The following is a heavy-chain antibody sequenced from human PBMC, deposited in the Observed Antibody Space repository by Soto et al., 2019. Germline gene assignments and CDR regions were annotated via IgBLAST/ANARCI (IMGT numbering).Heavy chain of an antibody. CDR2: IYYSGST. D-gene: IGHD3-10*01. V-gene: IGHV4-30-4*01. CDR3: ARVRGRRYGMDV. CDR1: GGSISSGDYY. Sequence: QVQLQESGPGLVKPSQTLSLTCTVSGGSISSGDYYWSWIHQPPGKGLEWIGYIYYSGSTYYNPSLKSRVTISVATSKNQFSLKLSSVTAADTAVYYCARVRGRRYGMDVWGQGTTVTVSS. J-gene: IGHJ6*02.